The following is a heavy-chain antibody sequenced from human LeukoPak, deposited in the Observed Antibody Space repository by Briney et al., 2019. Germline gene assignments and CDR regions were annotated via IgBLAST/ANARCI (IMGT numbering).Heavy chain of an antibody. Sequence: PSETLSLTCTVSGGSISGYYWSWIRQPPGKGLEWIGYIYTGGSTNYNPSLKSRVTISVDTSKNHFSLKLSSVTAADTAVYYCARSLGDYWGQGTLVTVSS. CDR2: IYTGGST. J-gene: IGHJ4*02. CDR1: GGSISGYY. CDR3: ARSLGDY. V-gene: IGHV4-4*09.